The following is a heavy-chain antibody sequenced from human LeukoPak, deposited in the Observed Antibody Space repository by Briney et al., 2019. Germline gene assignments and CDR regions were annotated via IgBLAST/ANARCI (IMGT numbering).Heavy chain of an antibody. Sequence: GGSLRLSCAASGFTFSSYGMHWVRQAPGKGLEWVAFIRYDGSNKYYADSVKGRFTISRDNSKNTLYLQMNSLRAEDTAVYYCAKDKNYGALPNYFDYWGQGTLVTVSS. CDR1: GFTFSSYG. D-gene: IGHD4-17*01. CDR2: IRYDGSNK. J-gene: IGHJ4*02. CDR3: AKDKNYGALPNYFDY. V-gene: IGHV3-30*02.